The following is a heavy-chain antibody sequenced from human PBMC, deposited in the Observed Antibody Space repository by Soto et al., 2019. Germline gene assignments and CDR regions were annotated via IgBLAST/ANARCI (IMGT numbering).Heavy chain of an antibody. Sequence: PGGSLRLSCAASGFPFISYAMSWVRQATGKGLEWVSAIIGSGGSTYYADSVKGRFTISRDNSKNTLYLQMNSLRAEDTAVYYCARGLRFLEWSLPFYYGMDVWGQGTTVTVSS. CDR3: ARGLRFLEWSLPFYYGMDV. CDR2: IIGSGGST. J-gene: IGHJ6*02. D-gene: IGHD3-3*01. CDR1: GFPFISYA. V-gene: IGHV3-23*01.